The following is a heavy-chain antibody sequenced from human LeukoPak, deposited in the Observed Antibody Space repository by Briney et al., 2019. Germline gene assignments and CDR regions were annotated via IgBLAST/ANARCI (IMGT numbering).Heavy chain of an antibody. V-gene: IGHV4-39*07. D-gene: IGHD6-6*01. Sequence: PSETLSLTCTVSGGSISSGSYYWSWIRQPPGKGLEWIGSIYYSGSTYYNPSLKSRVTISVDTSKNQFSLKLSSVTAADTAVYYCARDSGYSSSSQKSALFDYWGQGTLVTVSS. CDR1: GGSISSGSYY. CDR3: ARDSGYSSSSQKSALFDY. J-gene: IGHJ4*02. CDR2: IYYSGST.